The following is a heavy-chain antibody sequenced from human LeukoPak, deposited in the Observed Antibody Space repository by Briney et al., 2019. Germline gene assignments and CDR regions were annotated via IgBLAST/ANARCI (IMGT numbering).Heavy chain of an antibody. J-gene: IGHJ4*02. Sequence: GGSLRLSCAASGFTFSSYEMNWVRQAPGKGLEWISYISSSGSPIYYADSVKGRFTISRDNPKNSLFLQMNSLSAEDTAVYYCARRFSYYPDFHDYWGQGTLVTVSS. V-gene: IGHV3-48*03. CDR2: ISSSGSPI. D-gene: IGHD4-11*01. CDR3: ARRFSYYPDFHDY. CDR1: GFTFSSYE.